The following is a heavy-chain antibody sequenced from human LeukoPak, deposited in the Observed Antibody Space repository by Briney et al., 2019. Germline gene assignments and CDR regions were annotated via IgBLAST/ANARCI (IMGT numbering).Heavy chain of an antibody. J-gene: IGHJ4*02. V-gene: IGHV3-21*01. Sequence: PGGSLRLSCAASGFTFSSYSMNWVRQAPGKGLEWVSSISSSSSYIYYADSVKGRFTISRDNAKNSLYLQMNSLRAEDTAVYYCARHPEFLRDFDYWGQGTLVTVSS. D-gene: IGHD1-14*01. CDR3: ARHPEFLRDFDY. CDR2: ISSSSSYI. CDR1: GFTFSSYS.